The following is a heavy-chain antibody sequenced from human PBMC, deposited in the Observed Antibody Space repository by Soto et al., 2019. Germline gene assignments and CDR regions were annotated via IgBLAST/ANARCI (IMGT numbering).Heavy chain of an antibody. CDR2: IIPIFGTA. CDR3: ARGNHRWLQLWYFDL. Sequence: QVQLVQSGAEVKEHGSSVTVSCKASGGTFSSYTISWVRQAPGQGLEWMGGIIPIFGTANYAQKFQGRVTITADESTSTAYMELSSLRSEDTAVYYCARGNHRWLQLWYFDLWGRGTLVTVSS. D-gene: IGHD5-12*01. J-gene: IGHJ2*01. CDR1: GGTFSSYT. V-gene: IGHV1-69*12.